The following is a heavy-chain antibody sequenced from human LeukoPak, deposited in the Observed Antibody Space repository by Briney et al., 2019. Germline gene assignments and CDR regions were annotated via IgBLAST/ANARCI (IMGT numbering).Heavy chain of an antibody. CDR2: IKSKTDGGTT. Sequence: GGSLRLSCAASGFTFTNAWMSWVRQAPGKGLEWVGRIKSKTDGGTTDYAASVKGRFTISRDDSKNTLYLQMNSLKTEDTAVYYCTTTIFGVVHDLFDYWGQGTLVAVSS. CDR1: GFTFTNAW. D-gene: IGHD3-3*01. J-gene: IGHJ4*02. CDR3: TTTIFGVVHDLFDY. V-gene: IGHV3-15*01.